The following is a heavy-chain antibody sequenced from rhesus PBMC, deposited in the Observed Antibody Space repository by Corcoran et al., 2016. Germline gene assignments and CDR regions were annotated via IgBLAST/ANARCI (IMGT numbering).Heavy chain of an antibody. CDR2: ISTGRTNT. D-gene: IGHD6-25*01. CDR3: VRDGGAAAGKKFDY. Sequence: EVQLVESGGGLVQPGGSLRLSCTASGFSFGSYGMHWARQAPGKGLEWDSAISTGRTNTWYTGSVNGRFTISRENAKSTLYLQMDSLRAEDTAVYYCVRDGGAAAGKKFDYWGQGVLVTVSS. CDR1: GFSFGSYG. J-gene: IGHJ4*01. V-gene: IGHV3-22*01.